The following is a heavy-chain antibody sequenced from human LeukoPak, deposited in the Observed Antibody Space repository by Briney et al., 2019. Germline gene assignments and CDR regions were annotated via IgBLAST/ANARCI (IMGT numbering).Heavy chain of an antibody. Sequence: GGSLRLSCAASGFTVSSNYMSWVRQAPGKGLEWASVIYSGGSTYYADSVKGRFTISRDNSKNTLYLQMNSLRAEDTAVYYCASKTSYDRSLFDYWGQGTLVTVSS. J-gene: IGHJ4*02. CDR3: ASKTSYDRSLFDY. CDR1: GFTVSSNY. CDR2: IYSGGST. D-gene: IGHD3-22*01. V-gene: IGHV3-66*01.